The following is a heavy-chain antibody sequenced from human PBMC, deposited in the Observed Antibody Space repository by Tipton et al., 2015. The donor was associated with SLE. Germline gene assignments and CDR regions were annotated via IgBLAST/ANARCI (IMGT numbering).Heavy chain of an antibody. CDR3: ARHHSSGWSGNWFDP. CDR2: IYYIGST. D-gene: IGHD6-19*01. CDR1: GGSISSYY. V-gene: IGHV4-59*01. J-gene: IGHJ5*02. Sequence: TLSLTCTVSGGSISSYYWSWIRQSPGKGLEWIGYIYYIGSTNYNPSLKSRVTISVDTSKNQFSLKLSSVTAADTAVYYCARHHSSGWSGNWFDPGGQGSLVTVSS.